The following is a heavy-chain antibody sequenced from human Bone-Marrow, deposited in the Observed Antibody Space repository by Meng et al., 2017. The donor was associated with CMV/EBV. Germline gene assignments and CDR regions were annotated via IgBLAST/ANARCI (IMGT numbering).Heavy chain of an antibody. CDR3: GCCSSTSLSREGDYFDY. CDR2: IYHSGST. V-gene: IGHV4-38-2*02. D-gene: IGHD2-2*01. J-gene: IGHJ4*02. Sequence: GSLRLSCTVSGYSISSGYYWGWIRQPPGKGLEWIGSIYHSGSTYYNPSLKSRVTISVDTSKNQFSLKLSSVTAADTAVYYCGCCSSTSLSREGDYFDYWGQGTLVTVSS. CDR1: GYSISSGYY.